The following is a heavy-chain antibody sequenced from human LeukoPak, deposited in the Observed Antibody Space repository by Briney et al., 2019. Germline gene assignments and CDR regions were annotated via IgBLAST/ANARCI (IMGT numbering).Heavy chain of an antibody. J-gene: IGHJ4*02. V-gene: IGHV3-30*18. CDR1: GFTFSSYG. CDR3: AKDFPYCSSTSCYLDY. D-gene: IGHD2-2*01. CDR2: ISYDGSNK. Sequence: GGSLRLSCAASGFTFSSYGMHWVRQAPGKGLEWVAVISYDGSNKYYADSVKGRFTISRDNSKNTLYLQMNSLRAEDTAVYYCAKDFPYCSSTSCYLDYWGQGTLVTVSS.